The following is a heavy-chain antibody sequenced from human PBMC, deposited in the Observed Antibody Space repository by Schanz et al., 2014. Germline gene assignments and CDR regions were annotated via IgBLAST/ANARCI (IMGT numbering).Heavy chain of an antibody. V-gene: IGHV1-46*01. CDR3: ARDRLECGAECYSVEVFEI. Sequence: QVQLVQSGAEVKKPGASVKVSCKASGYTFVSYSMHWVRQAPGQGLEWMGIINPSGGGTSYALRFQDRVTVTRDTSRSTAYMELSGLRSEDTAVYYCARDRLECGAECYSVEVFEIWGQGTLVIVSS. CDR1: GYTFVSYS. D-gene: IGHD2-21*01. CDR2: INPSGGGT. J-gene: IGHJ4*02.